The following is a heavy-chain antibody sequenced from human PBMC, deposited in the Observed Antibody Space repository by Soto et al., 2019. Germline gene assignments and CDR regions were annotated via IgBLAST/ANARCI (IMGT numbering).Heavy chain of an antibody. V-gene: IGHV4-31*03. CDR1: GGSISSGGYY. CDR3: ARFPIYDSIGLDP. J-gene: IGHJ5*02. Sequence: SETLSLTCTVSGGSISSGGYYWSWLRQHPGKGLEWIGYIYYSGSTYYNPSLKSRVTISVDTSKNQFSLKLSSVTAADTAVYYCARFPIYDSIGLDPWGQGTLVTVSS. D-gene: IGHD3-22*01. CDR2: IYYSGST.